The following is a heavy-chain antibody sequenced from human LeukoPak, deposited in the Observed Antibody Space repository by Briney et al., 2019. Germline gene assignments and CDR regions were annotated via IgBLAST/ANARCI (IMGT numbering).Heavy chain of an antibody. Sequence: GGSLRLSCAASGFTFSSYEMNWVRQAPGKGLEWVSYISSSGSTIYYADSVKGRFTISRDNAKNSLYLQMNSLRAEDTAVYYCARDQAYYGSGSYEVHAFDIWGQGTMVTVSS. V-gene: IGHV3-48*03. CDR3: ARDQAYYGSGSYEVHAFDI. D-gene: IGHD3-10*01. J-gene: IGHJ3*02. CDR1: GFTFSSYE. CDR2: ISSSGSTI.